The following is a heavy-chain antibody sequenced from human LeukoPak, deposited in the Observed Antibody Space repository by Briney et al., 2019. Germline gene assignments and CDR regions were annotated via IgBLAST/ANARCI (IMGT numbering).Heavy chain of an antibody. V-gene: IGHV4-34*01. J-gene: IGHJ6*02. CDR3: ASLEYSSGWYYGAYYGMDA. CDR2: INHSGST. D-gene: IGHD6-19*01. Sequence: SETLSLTCAVYGGSFSGYYWSWIRQPPGKGLEWIGEINHSGSTNYNPSLKSRVTISVDTSKNQFSLKLSSVTAADTAVYYCASLEYSSGWYYGAYYGMDAWGQGTTVTVSS. CDR1: GGSFSGYY.